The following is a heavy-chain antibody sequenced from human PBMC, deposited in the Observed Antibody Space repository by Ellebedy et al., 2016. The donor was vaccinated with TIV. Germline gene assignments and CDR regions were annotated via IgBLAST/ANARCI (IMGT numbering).Heavy chain of an antibody. D-gene: IGHD3-22*01. CDR3: TRGAADSGTDWFDP. CDR1: GYFFTNYY. Sequence: AASVKVSCKASGYFFTNYYMHWVRQPPGQGLEWMGWINPNSGGTNFAQKFQGRVTLTTDTSFSTAYMELRSLKSDDTAVYFCTRGAADSGTDWFDPWGQGTLVAVSS. V-gene: IGHV1-2*02. CDR2: INPNSGGT. J-gene: IGHJ5*02.